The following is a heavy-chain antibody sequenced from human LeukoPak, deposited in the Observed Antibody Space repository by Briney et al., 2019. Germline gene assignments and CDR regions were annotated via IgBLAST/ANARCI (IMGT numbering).Heavy chain of an antibody. CDR1: GYTFTDYY. CDR3: AREGTPIVVVVARLAYRYNWFDP. D-gene: IGHD2-15*01. J-gene: IGHJ5*02. Sequence: ASVKVSCKASGYTFTDYYMHWVRRAPGQGLEWMGWINPNSGGTNYAQKFQGRVTMTRDTSISTAYMELSRLRSDDTAVYYCAREGTPIVVVVARLAYRYNWFDPWGQGTLVTVSP. V-gene: IGHV1-2*02. CDR2: INPNSGGT.